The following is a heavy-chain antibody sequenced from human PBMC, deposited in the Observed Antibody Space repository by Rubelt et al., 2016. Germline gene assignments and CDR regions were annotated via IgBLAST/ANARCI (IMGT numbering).Heavy chain of an antibody. CDR1: GFTVSSSY. J-gene: IGHJ4*02. V-gene: IGHV3-53*01. CDR2: IYSGGST. CDR3: AIEGTLCRDGICAY. Sequence: LVQPGGSLRLSCAASGFTVSSSYMSWFRQAPGKGLEWVSVIYSGGSTNYADSVKGRFTFSRDNSKNTLYLQMSSLRADDTAVYYCAIEGTLCRDGICAYWGQGTLVTVSS. D-gene: IGHD2-15*01.